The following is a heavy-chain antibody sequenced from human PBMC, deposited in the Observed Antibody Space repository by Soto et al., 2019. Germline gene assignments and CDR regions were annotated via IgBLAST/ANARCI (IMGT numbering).Heavy chain of an antibody. J-gene: IGHJ4*02. Sequence: NPSETLSLTCTVSGDSISTYYWTWIRQPPGQGLEWIGYNYYTGSPNYNPSLRSRVTISIDTSKNQFSLKLSSVSAADTAIYYCARGNRYDSSENDYPDYFDYWGRGTLVTVSS. CDR2: NYYTGSP. D-gene: IGHD3-22*01. CDR1: GDSISTYY. V-gene: IGHV4-59*01. CDR3: ARGNRYDSSENDYPDYFDY.